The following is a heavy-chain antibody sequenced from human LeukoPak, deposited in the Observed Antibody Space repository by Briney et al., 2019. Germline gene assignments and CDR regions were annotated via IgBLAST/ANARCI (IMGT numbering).Heavy chain of an antibody. V-gene: IGHV3-23*01. J-gene: IGHJ4*02. CDR3: AIWFGEPPNFDY. CDR1: GFTFSSYA. Sequence: GGSLRLSCAASGFTFSSYAVSWVRQASGKGLEWVSTISGSGYDTFYTDSVKGRFSISRDNYNNRVFLQMNSLRVEDTAMYYCAIWFGEPPNFDYWGQGTLVTVSS. D-gene: IGHD3-10*01. CDR2: ISGSGYDT.